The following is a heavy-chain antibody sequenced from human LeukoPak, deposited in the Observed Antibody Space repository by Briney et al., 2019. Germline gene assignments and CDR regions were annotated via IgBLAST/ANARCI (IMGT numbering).Heavy chain of an antibody. CDR3: ARAPHYDFWSGPYYYYYMDV. J-gene: IGHJ6*03. D-gene: IGHD3-3*01. CDR2: INHSGST. Sequence: SETLSLTCAVYGGSFSGYYWSWIRQPPGKGLEWIGEINHSGSTNYNPSLKSRVTISVDTSKNQFSLKLSSVTAADTAVYYCARAPHYDFWSGPYYYYYMDVWGKGTTVTVSS. V-gene: IGHV4-34*01. CDR1: GGSFSGYY.